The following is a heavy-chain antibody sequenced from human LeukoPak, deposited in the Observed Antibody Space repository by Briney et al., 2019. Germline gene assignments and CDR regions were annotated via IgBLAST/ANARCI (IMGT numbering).Heavy chain of an antibody. D-gene: IGHD1-26*01. CDR2: INPNRGGT. J-gene: IGHJ4*02. CDR3: ARDATSEWELLN. V-gene: IGHV1-2*06. CDR1: GYTFTAYH. Sequence: ASVKVSCKASGYTFTAYHIHWVRQAPGQGLEWMGRINPNRGGTNYVQKFQGRVTMTRDTSISTAYMDLSGLTSDDTAVYYCARDATSEWELLNWGQGTLVTVSS.